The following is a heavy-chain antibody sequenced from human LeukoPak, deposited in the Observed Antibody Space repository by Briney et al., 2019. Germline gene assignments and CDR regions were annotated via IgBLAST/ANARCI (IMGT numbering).Heavy chain of an antibody. D-gene: IGHD3-22*01. CDR2: ISWDGGST. CDR1: GFTFDDYA. Sequence: GGSLRLSCAASGFTFDDYAMHWVRQAPGKGLEWVSLISWDGGSTYYADSVKGRFTISRDNSKNSLYLQMNSLRAEDTAVYYCARTLYYYDSSGYYYYWGQGTLVTVSS. J-gene: IGHJ4*02. CDR3: ARTLYYYDSSGYYYY. V-gene: IGHV3-43D*03.